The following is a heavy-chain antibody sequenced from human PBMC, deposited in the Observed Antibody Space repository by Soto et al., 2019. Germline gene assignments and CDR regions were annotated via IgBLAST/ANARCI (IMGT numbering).Heavy chain of an antibody. CDR1: GSTFSAST. CDR2: VRSKANTYAT. Sequence: GGSLRLSCTDSGSTFSASTIHWVRQASGKGLEWIGRVRSKANTYATAYGASMKGKFTISRDDSENTAFLQMNSLKAEDTAVYFCTRQRLLWGPFDYWGQGTQVTVSS. J-gene: IGHJ4*02. V-gene: IGHV3-73*01. CDR3: TRQRLLWGPFDY. D-gene: IGHD3-10*01.